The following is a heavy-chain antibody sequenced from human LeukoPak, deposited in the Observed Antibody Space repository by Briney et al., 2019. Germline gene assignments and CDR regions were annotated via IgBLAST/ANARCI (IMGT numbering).Heavy chain of an antibody. CDR3: ARVFDSGSQAYFYYMDV. CDR1: GGSFSGYY. Sequence: LETLSLTCAVYGGSFSGYYWSWIRQPPGKGLEWIGEINHSGSTNYNPSLKSRVTMSVDTSKNQFSLKVSSVTAADTAVYYCARVFDSGSQAYFYYMDVWGKGTTVTISS. CDR2: INHSGST. D-gene: IGHD3-10*01. V-gene: IGHV4-34*01. J-gene: IGHJ6*03.